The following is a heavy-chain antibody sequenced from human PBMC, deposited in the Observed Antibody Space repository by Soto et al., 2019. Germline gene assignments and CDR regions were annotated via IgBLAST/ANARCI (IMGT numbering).Heavy chain of an antibody. Sequence: SETLSLTCTVSGGSISSYYWSWIRQPPGKGLEWIGYIYYSGSTNYNPSLKSRVTISVDTSKNQFSLKLSSVTAADTAVYYCARFPGSYIAARRTYYYYYMDAWGKGTPVTVS. D-gene: IGHD6-13*01. CDR2: IYYSGST. CDR1: GGSISSYY. J-gene: IGHJ6*03. CDR3: ARFPGSYIAARRTYYYYYMDA. V-gene: IGHV4-59*08.